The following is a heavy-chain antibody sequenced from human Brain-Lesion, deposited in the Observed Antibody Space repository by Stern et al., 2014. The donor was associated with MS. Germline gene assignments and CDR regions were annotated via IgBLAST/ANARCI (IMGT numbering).Heavy chain of an antibody. CDR3: ARGRVVPGFQYYATDV. D-gene: IGHD2-2*01. J-gene: IGHJ6*02. CDR1: CGSISSGGYY. Sequence: QVQLVESGPGLVKPSQTLSLSCTVSCGSISSGGYYWSWIRQPAGKGLEWIGRIFNSGSTSYTPPRKSRAPISIDTSKNQFSLRLNSMTAADTAVYYCARGRVVPGFQYYATDVWGQGTTVIVSS. CDR2: IFNSGST. V-gene: IGHV4-61*02.